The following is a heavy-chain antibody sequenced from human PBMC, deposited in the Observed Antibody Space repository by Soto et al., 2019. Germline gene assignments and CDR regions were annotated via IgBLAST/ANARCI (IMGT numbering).Heavy chain of an antibody. Sequence: GGSLRLSCACSGLAFSTYWMRWVRQTPGKGLEWVATIKPDGSEKYYVDSVKGRFTISRDNPRNSLYLQMDSLGVEDTAVYYCTRMSASRACDIWGQGTMVTVSS. CDR3: TRMSASRACDI. CDR2: IKPDGSEK. V-gene: IGHV3-7*01. CDR1: GLAFSTYW. J-gene: IGHJ3*02.